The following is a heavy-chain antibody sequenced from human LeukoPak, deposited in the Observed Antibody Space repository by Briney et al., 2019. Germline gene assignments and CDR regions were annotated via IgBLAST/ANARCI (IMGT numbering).Heavy chain of an antibody. CDR2: IYNSGST. CDR1: GGSISSYY. CDR3: AREGGFYRPLDY. V-gene: IGHV4-59*12. D-gene: IGHD3-3*01. Sequence: PSETLSLTCIVSGGSISSYYWSWIRQPPGKGLEWIGYIYNSGSTNYNPSLKSRVTISLDTSKNQFSLKLSSVTAADTAVYYCAREGGFYRPLDYSGQGTLVTVSS. J-gene: IGHJ4*02.